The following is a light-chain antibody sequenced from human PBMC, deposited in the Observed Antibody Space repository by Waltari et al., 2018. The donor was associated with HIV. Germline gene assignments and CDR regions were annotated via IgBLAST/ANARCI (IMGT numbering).Light chain of an antibody. V-gene: IGLV2-23*02. CDR1: STDIGSYDL. Sequence: QSALTQPASVSGSPGQSITISCTGMSTDIGSYDLVSWYQQLPGKAPKLMIYEVTKRPSGVSNRFSGSKSGNTASLTISGLQAEDEADYHCCSYAGGITHVLFGGGTKLTVL. CDR3: CSYAGGITHVL. J-gene: IGLJ2*01. CDR2: EVT.